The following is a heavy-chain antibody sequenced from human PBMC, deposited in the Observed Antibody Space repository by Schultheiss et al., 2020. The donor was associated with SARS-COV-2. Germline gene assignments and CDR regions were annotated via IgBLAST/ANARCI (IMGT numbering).Heavy chain of an antibody. V-gene: IGHV3-64*04. D-gene: IGHD2-2*01. CDR3: AREDIVVVPAAVPGYMDV. CDR1: GFTFSDYD. Sequence: GESLKISCSASGFTFSDYDMHWVRQVTGQGLQYISAIRDNGGSTYYADAVKGRFTISRDNAKNTLYLQMNSLSAEDTGVYYCAREDIVVVPAAVPGYMDVWGKGTTVTVSS. J-gene: IGHJ6*03. CDR2: IRDNGGST.